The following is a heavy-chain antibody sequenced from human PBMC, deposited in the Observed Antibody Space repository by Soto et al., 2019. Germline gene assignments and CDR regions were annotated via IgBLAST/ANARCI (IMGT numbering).Heavy chain of an antibody. Sequence: EVQLVESGGGLVQPGRSLILSCAASGFTFDDYAMHWVRQAQGKGLEWVSGISWNSGSIGYADSVKGRFTISRDNAKNSLYLQMNSLRAEDTALYYCAKSLGSYFDYWGQGTLVTVSS. J-gene: IGHJ4*02. V-gene: IGHV3-9*01. D-gene: IGHD3-16*01. CDR1: GFTFDDYA. CDR3: AKSLGSYFDY. CDR2: ISWNSGSI.